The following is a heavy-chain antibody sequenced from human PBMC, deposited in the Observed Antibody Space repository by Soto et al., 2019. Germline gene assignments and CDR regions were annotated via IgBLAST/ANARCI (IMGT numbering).Heavy chain of an antibody. CDR1: GFTFSSHA. CDR2: VTASGGTT. CDR3: AKRSCSATGCSAGAPFYFDF. Sequence: EVQLLESGGGLVQPGGSLRLSCAASGFTFSSHAMSWVRQAPGKGLEWVSAVTASGGTTYYADSVRGRFTISRDNSKNTLYLQMNSLTAEDTAVYYCAKRSCSATGCSAGAPFYFDFWGQGALVTVSS. D-gene: IGHD2-15*01. V-gene: IGHV3-23*01. J-gene: IGHJ4*02.